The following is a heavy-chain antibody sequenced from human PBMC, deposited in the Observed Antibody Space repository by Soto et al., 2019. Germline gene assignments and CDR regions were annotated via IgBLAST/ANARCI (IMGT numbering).Heavy chain of an antibody. CDR1: GYTFTSYA. CDR2: INAGNGNT. J-gene: IGHJ5*02. D-gene: IGHD6-13*01. Sequence: ASVKVSCKASGYTFTSYAMHWVRQAPGQRLEWMGWINAGNGNTKYSQKFQGRVTITRDTSASTAYMELSSLRSEDTAVYYCARVGIAFGVVRLDPWGQGTLVTVSS. V-gene: IGHV1-3*01. CDR3: ARVGIAFGVVRLDP.